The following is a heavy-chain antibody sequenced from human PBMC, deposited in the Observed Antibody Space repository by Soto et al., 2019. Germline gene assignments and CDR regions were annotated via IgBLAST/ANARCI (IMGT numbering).Heavy chain of an antibody. CDR3: TTLSYGIDV. J-gene: IGHJ6*02. Sequence: PGRSLRLSCAASGFTFNNAWMSWARQVPGKGLEWVGRIKSNIDGGATDYAAPVKGRFTISRDDSKDTLYLQMNSLKTEDTAVYYCTTLSYGIDVWGQGTSVTVSS. V-gene: IGHV3-15*01. CDR1: GFTFNNAW. CDR2: IKSNIDGGAT.